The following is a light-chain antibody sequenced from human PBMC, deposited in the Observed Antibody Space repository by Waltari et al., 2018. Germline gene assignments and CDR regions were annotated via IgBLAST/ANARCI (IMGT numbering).Light chain of an antibody. CDR3: CSYAGSSTYV. CDR1: SSDVGRYNI. V-gene: IGLV2-23*01. J-gene: IGLJ1*01. CDR2: EGS. Sequence: QSALTQPASVSGSPGPPINIPCPGTSSDVGRYNIVSWHQQPPGKAPKLMIYEGSKRPSGVSNRFSGSKSGNTASLTISGLQAEDEADYYCCSYAGSSTYVFGTGTKVTVL.